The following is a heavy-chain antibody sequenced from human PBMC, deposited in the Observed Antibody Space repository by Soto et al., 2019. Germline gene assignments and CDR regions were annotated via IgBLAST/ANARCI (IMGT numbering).Heavy chain of an antibody. CDR2: IYYSGST. CDR1: GGSISSSSYY. J-gene: IGHJ5*02. Sequence: QLQLQESGPGLVKPSEPLSLTCTVSGGSISSSSYYWGWIRQPPGKGLEWIGSIYYSGSTYYNPSLKSRVTISVDTSKNQFSLKLSSVTAADTAVYYCARLIFGVAYNWFDPWGQGALVTVSS. CDR3: ARLIFGVAYNWFDP. D-gene: IGHD3-3*01. V-gene: IGHV4-39*01.